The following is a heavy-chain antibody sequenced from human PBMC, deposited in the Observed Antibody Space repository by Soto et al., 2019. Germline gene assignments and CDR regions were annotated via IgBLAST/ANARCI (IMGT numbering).Heavy chain of an antibody. CDR1: GGSISSGGYY. CDR3: ARGVTMVRGVGLFYFDY. CDR2: MYYSGST. D-gene: IGHD3-10*01. J-gene: IGHJ4*02. Sequence: QVQLQESGPGLVKPSQTLSLTCTVSGGSISSGGYYWSWIRQHPGKGLERIGYMYYSGSTYYNPSLKSRITISVDTSKKKFSLKLSSVTAADTAVYYCARGVTMVRGVGLFYFDYWGQGTLVTVSS. V-gene: IGHV4-31*03.